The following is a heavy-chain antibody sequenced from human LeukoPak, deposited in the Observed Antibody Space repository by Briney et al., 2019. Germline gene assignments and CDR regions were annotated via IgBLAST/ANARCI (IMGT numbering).Heavy chain of an antibody. D-gene: IGHD2-21*02. Sequence: PGGSLRLSCAASGFTVSSNYMSWVRQAPGKGLEWVSLIYSGTTYYGDSVKGRFTISRDNSKNTLYLQMNSLRVEDTAVYYCARGPTPVTARPFDYWGQGTLVTVSS. V-gene: IGHV3-53*01. CDR3: ARGPTPVTARPFDY. CDR1: GFTVSSNY. J-gene: IGHJ4*02. CDR2: IYSGTT.